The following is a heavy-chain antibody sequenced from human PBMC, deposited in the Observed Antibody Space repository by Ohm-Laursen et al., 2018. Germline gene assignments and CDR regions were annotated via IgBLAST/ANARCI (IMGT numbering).Heavy chain of an antibody. CDR1: GYTFTSYD. D-gene: IGHD6-6*01. CDR3: ARGHTRIAARPNWFDP. V-gene: IGHV1-8*01. J-gene: IGHJ5*02. CDR2: MNPNSGNT. Sequence: GASVKVSCKASGYTFTSYDINWVRQATGQGLEWMGWMNPNSGNTGYAQKFQGRVTMTRNTSISTAYMELSSLRSEDTAVYYCARGHTRIAARPNWFDPWGQGTLVTVSS.